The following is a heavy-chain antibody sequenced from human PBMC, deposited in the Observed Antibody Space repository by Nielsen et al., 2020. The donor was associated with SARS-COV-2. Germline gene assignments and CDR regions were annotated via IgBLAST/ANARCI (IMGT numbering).Heavy chain of an antibody. CDR3: ARGMIVVAAYFQH. J-gene: IGHJ1*01. CDR2: INHSGST. V-gene: IGHV4-34*01. D-gene: IGHD3-22*01. Sequence: SETLSLTCAVYGGSFSGYYWSWIRQPPGKGLEWIGEINHSGSTNYNPSLKSRVTISVDTSKNQFSLKLSSVTAADTAVYYCARGMIVVAAYFQHWGQGTLVTVSS. CDR1: GGSFSGYY.